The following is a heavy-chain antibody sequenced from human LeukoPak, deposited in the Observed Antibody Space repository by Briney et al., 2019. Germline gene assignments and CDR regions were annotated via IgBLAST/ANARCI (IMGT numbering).Heavy chain of an antibody. Sequence: GRSLRLSCAASGFTSDDYAMHWGRQAPGKGLEWVSGISWNSGSIGYADSVKGRFTISRDNAKNSMYMKMNSLRDEDMALYYCAKGYSSGWYLGPADYWGQGTLVTVSS. D-gene: IGHD6-19*01. J-gene: IGHJ4*02. CDR2: ISWNSGSI. CDR3: AKGYSSGWYLGPADY. CDR1: GFTSDDYA. V-gene: IGHV3-9*02.